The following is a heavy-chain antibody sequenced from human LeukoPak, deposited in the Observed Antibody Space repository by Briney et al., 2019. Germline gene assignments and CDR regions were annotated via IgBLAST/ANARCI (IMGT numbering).Heavy chain of an antibody. V-gene: IGHV1-2*02. J-gene: IGHJ4*02. CDR3: AREVQLERHFDY. D-gene: IGHD1-1*01. CDR1: GYTFTGYY. Sequence: ASVKVSCKASGYTFTGYYMHWVRQAPGQGLEWMGWINPNSGGTNYAQKIQGRVTTTRDTSISTAYMELSRLRSDDTAVYYCAREVQLERHFDYWGQGTLVTVSS. CDR2: INPNSGGT.